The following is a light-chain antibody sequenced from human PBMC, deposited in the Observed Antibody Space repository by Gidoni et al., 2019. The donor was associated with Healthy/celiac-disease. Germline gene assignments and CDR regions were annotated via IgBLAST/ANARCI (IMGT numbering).Light chain of an antibody. V-gene: IGKV1-33*01. CDR3: QQYDNLPRS. J-gene: IGKJ2*04. CDR1: PDISNY. CDR2: DAS. Sequence: DIQMTQSPSSLSASVGDRVTITCQASPDISNYLNLYQQKPGKAPKLLIYDASNLETGVPSRFSGSGSGTDFTFTISSLQPEDIATSYCQQYDNLPRSFGQGTKLEI.